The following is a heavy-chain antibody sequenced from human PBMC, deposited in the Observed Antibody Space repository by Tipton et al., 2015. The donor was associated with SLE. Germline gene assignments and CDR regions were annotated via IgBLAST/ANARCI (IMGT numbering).Heavy chain of an antibody. J-gene: IGHJ5*02. CDR3: ARKAYCTRASCSGFDP. V-gene: IGHV4-4*07. CDR2: IYTSGST. CDR1: GDSMNNYY. D-gene: IGHD2-2*01. Sequence: TLSLTCSVSGDSMNNYYWSWIRQPAGMPLEWIGRIYTSGSTHYNPSLKSRLTISVDTSKNQFSLKLSSMTAADTAVYYCARKAYCTRASCSGFDPWGQGTLVTVSS.